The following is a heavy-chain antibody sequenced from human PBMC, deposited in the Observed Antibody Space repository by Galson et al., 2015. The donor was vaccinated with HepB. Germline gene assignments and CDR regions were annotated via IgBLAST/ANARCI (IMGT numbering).Heavy chain of an antibody. CDR1: GFTFSSYS. V-gene: IGHV3-21*01. CDR3: ARECSTSCYDAFDI. CDR2: ISSSSSYI. Sequence: SLRLSCAASGFTFSSYSMNWVRQAPGKGLEWVSSISSSSSYIYYADSVKGRFTISRDNTKNSLYLQMNSLRAEDTAVYYCARECSTSCYDAFDIWGKGTMVTVSS. D-gene: IGHD2-2*01. J-gene: IGHJ3*02.